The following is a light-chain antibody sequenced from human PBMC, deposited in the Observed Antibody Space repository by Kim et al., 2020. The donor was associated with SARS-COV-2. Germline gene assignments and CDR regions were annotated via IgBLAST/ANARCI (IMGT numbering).Light chain of an antibody. CDR2: GDS. CDR3: QSYDSSLSGWV. Sequence: QTVTISCTGSSSNIGARYDVHWYQQFPGTAPKLLIFGDSNRPSGVPDRFSGSKSGTSASLAITGLQAEDEADYHCQSYDSSLSGWVFGGGTQLTVL. J-gene: IGLJ3*02. CDR1: SSNIGARYD. V-gene: IGLV1-40*01.